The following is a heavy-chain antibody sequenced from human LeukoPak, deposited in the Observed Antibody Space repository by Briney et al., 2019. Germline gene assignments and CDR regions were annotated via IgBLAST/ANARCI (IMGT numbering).Heavy chain of an antibody. CDR2: IWFDGDRK. V-gene: IGHV3-33*01. D-gene: IGHD3-10*01. CDR1: GFSVGPYA. J-gene: IGHJ6*02. Sequence: PGRSLRLSCAATGFSVGPYAMHWVRQAPGKRLEWVALIWFDGDRKYYVDSVKGRFTISGDKSKNTVYLQMNSLRGEDTAVYYCARRALYGSGSYYYYGMDVWGQGNTVTVSS. CDR3: ARRALYGSGSYYYYGMDV.